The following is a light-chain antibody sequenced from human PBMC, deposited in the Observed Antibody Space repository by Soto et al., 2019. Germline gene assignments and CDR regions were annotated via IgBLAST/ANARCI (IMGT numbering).Light chain of an antibody. J-gene: IGKJ2*01. CDR2: DAS. V-gene: IGKV3-11*01. Sequence: EIVLTQSLATLSLSPGERATLSCRASQSVSSYLAWYQQKPGQAPRLLIYDASNRATGIPARFSGSGSGTDFTLTISSLEPEDFAVYYCQQRSNWHTFGQGTKLEIK. CDR1: QSVSSY. CDR3: QQRSNWHT.